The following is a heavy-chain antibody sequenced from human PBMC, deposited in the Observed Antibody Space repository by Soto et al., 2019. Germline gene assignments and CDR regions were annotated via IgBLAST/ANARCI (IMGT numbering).Heavy chain of an antibody. CDR3: AVNGDSIAVAE. J-gene: IGHJ4*02. D-gene: IGHD6-19*01. CDR1: GYTFTSYY. V-gene: IGHV1-46*03. Sequence: QVQLVQSGAEVKKPGASVKVSCKASGYTFTSYYMHWVRQAPGQGLEWMGIINPSGGSTSYAQKSQGRVTMTRDTSTSTVYMELSGMRSEDTAVYYCAVNGDSIAVAEWGQGTLVTVSS. CDR2: INPSGGST.